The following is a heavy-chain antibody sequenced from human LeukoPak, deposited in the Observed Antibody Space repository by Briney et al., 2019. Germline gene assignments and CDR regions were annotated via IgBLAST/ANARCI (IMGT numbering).Heavy chain of an antibody. CDR1: GFTFSSYD. V-gene: IGHV3-13*01. Sequence: GGSLRLSCAASGFTFSSYDMHWVRQATGKGLEWVSGIGTAGDTYYPGSVKGRFTISRENAKNSLYLQMNSLRAEDTAVYYCARGPINWTPFDHWGQGTLVTVSS. D-gene: IGHD3/OR15-3a*01. J-gene: IGHJ4*02. CDR3: ARGPINWTPFDH. CDR2: IGTAGDT.